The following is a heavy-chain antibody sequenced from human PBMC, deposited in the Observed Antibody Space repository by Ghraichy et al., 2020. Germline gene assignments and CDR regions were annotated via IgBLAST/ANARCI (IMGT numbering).Heavy chain of an antibody. Sequence: SETLSLTCTVSGGSISSSSYYWGWIRQPPGKGLEWIGSIYYSGSTYYNPSLKSRVTISVDTSKNQFSLKLSSVTAADTAVYYCARQGKSSGWYPHNWFDPWGQGTLVTVSS. D-gene: IGHD6-19*01. CDR2: IYYSGST. CDR3: ARQGKSSGWYPHNWFDP. V-gene: IGHV4-39*01. CDR1: GGSISSSSYY. J-gene: IGHJ5*02.